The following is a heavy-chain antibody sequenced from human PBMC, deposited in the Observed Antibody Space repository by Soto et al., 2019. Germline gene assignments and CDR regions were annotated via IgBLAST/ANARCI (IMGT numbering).Heavy chain of an antibody. J-gene: IGHJ6*02. CDR3: ASSYDSSGYYYGMDV. Sequence: SETLSLTCTVSGGSISSGDYYWSWIRQPPGKGLEWIGYIYYSGSTYYNPSLKSRVTISVDTSKNQFSLKLSSVTAADTAVYYCASSYDSSGYYYGMDVWGQGTTVTVSS. CDR1: GGSISSGDYY. V-gene: IGHV4-30-4*01. CDR2: IYYSGST. D-gene: IGHD3-22*01.